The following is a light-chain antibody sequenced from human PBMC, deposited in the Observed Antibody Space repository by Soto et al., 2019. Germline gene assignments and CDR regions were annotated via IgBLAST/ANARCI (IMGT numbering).Light chain of an antibody. V-gene: IGKV3-15*01. Sequence: ETVMTQSPATLSVSPGERATLSCRASQSVSSNLAWYQQKSGQAPRLLIYGASTRATGIPARFSGSGSGTEFTLTISSLQSEDFAVYYCQQYNNWPPGTFGQGTRLEIK. CDR1: QSVSSN. CDR3: QQYNNWPPGT. CDR2: GAS. J-gene: IGKJ2*02.